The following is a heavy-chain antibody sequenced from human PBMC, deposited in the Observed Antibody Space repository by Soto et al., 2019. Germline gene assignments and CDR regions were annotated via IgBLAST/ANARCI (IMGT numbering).Heavy chain of an antibody. CDR2: IIPIFGTA. CDR1: GGTFSSYA. CDR3: ARGRAYYYDSSGYYYGDD. J-gene: IGHJ4*02. V-gene: IGHV1-69*12. D-gene: IGHD3-22*01. Sequence: QVQLVQSGAEVKKPGSSVKVSCKASGGTFSSYAISWVRQAPGQGLEWMGGIIPIFGTANYAQKFQGRVTITADESTSTAYMELSSLRSEDTAVYYCARGRAYYYDSSGYYYGDDWGQGTLVTVSS.